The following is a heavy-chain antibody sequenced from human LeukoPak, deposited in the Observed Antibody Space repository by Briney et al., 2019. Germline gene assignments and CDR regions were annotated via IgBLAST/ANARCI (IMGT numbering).Heavy chain of an antibody. CDR2: ISGSGGST. D-gene: IGHD6-13*01. CDR3: AKYPLHWQLTPPYYFDY. CDR1: GFTFSSYA. Sequence: PGGSLRLSCAASGFTFSSYAMSWVRQAPGKGLEWVSAISGSGGSTYYADSVKGRFTISRDNSKNTLYLQMNSLRAEDTAVYYCAKYPLHWQLTPPYYFDYWGQGTLVTVSS. J-gene: IGHJ4*02. V-gene: IGHV3-23*01.